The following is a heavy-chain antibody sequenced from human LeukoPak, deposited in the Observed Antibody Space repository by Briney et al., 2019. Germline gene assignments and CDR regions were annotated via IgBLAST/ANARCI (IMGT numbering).Heavy chain of an antibody. Sequence: GASVKVPCKASGYTFTGYYMHWVRQAPGQGLEWMGWISAYNGNTNYAQKLQGRVTMTTDTSTSTAYMELRSLRSDDTAVYYCARDVLRYDYVWGSYRSTPETPIDYWGQGTLVTVSS. D-gene: IGHD3-16*02. CDR1: GYTFTGYY. CDR3: ARDVLRYDYVWGSYRSTPETPIDY. J-gene: IGHJ4*02. CDR2: ISAYNGNT. V-gene: IGHV1-18*04.